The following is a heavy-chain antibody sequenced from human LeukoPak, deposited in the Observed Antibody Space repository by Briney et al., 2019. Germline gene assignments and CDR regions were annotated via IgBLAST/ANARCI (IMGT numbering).Heavy chain of an antibody. CDR2: INPNSGGT. J-gene: IGHJ3*02. V-gene: IGHV1-2*02. CDR3: ARLHYYDSSGYIPALDAFDI. CDR1: GYTFTGYY. Sequence: GASVKVSCKASGYTFTGYYMHWVRQAPGQGLEWMGWINPNSGGTNYAQKFQGRVTMTRDTSISTAYMELSRLRSDDTAVYYCARLHYYDSSGYIPALDAFDIWGQGTMVTVSS. D-gene: IGHD3-22*01.